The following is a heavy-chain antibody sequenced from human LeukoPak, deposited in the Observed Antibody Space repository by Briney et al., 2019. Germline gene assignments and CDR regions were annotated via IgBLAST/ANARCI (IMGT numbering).Heavy chain of an antibody. V-gene: IGHV3-33*01. CDR1: GFTSSSYG. CDR2: IWYDGSNK. Sequence: PGGSLRLSCAASGFTSSSYGMHWVRQAPGKGLEWVAVIWYDGSNKYYPDSVQGRFTISRDNSKNTLYLQVNSLRAEDTAVYYCARDRSMSGWYIDLWGRGTLVTVSS. J-gene: IGHJ2*01. D-gene: IGHD2/OR15-2a*01. CDR3: ARDRSMSGWYIDL.